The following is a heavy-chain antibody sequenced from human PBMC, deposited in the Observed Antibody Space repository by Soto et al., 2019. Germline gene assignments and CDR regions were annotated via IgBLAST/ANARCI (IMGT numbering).Heavy chain of an antibody. CDR1: GYTHTELS. CDR3: ATPKCPSCYRGPFDP. CDR2: FDPEDGER. Sequence: AVKVSCKXSGYTHTELSMHGLLQAPCKGLEGMGGFDPEDGERIYAQMFQGCVTMTEHTSTDSDYMELSSMRSQDTAGYCCATPKCPSCYRGPFDPWGQGTMVTVSS. J-gene: IGHJ5*02. D-gene: IGHD2-2*02. V-gene: IGHV1-24*01.